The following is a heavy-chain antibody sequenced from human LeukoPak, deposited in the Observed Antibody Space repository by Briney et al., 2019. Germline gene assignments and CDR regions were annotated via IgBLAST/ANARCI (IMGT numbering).Heavy chain of an antibody. CDR2: IYPGDSDT. J-gene: IGHJ3*02. Sequence: GESLKISCKGSGYSFTSYWIGWVPQMPGKGLEWVRIIYPGDSDTRYSPPFQGQVTISADKSISTAYLQWSSLKASDTAMYYCARQLRFLEWLSAPDDAFDIWGQGTMVTVSS. CDR3: ARQLRFLEWLSAPDDAFDI. CDR1: GYSFTSYW. D-gene: IGHD3-3*01. V-gene: IGHV5-51*01.